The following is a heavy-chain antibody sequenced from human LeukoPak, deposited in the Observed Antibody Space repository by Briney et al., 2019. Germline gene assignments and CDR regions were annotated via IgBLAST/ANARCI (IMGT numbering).Heavy chain of an antibody. CDR2: VFHSGST. J-gene: IGHJ6*02. CDR3: ARQGIDSSDDYYYYGMDV. Sequence: SETLSLTCTVSGGSLSSTTHYWGWLPQPPGKGLEWIGNVFHSGSTSYNPSLKSRVTISVDTSKTQFSLKLSSVTAADTAVYYCARQGIDSSDDYYYYGMDVWGQGTTVTVSS. D-gene: IGHD2-15*01. CDR1: GGSLSSTTHY. V-gene: IGHV4-39*01.